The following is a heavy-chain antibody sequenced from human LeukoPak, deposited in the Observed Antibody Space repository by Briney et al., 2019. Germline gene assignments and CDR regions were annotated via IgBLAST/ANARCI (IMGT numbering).Heavy chain of an antibody. Sequence: SETLSLTCTVSGGSISSSSYYWGWIRQPPGKGLEWIGSIYYSGSTYYNPSLKSRVTISVDTSKNQFSLKLSSVTAADTAVYYCARDGSSSWYHYYYMDVWGKGTTVTVSS. V-gene: IGHV4-39*02. D-gene: IGHD6-13*01. CDR2: IYYSGST. J-gene: IGHJ6*03. CDR3: ARDGSSSWYHYYYMDV. CDR1: GGSISSSSYY.